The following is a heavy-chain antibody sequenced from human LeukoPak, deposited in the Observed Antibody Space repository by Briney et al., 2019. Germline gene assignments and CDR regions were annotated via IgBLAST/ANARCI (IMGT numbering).Heavy chain of an antibody. CDR1: GYTFTGYY. D-gene: IGHD2-8*01. CDR2: INPNSGGT. V-gene: IGHV1-2*02. Sequence: ASVKVSCKASGYTFTGYYMHWVRQAPGQGLEWMGWINPNSGGTNYAQKFQGRVTMTRDTSISTAYMELSRLRSDDTAVYYCARDPEYCTNGVCPRAYFDYWGQGTLVTVSS. J-gene: IGHJ4*02. CDR3: ARDPEYCTNGVCPRAYFDY.